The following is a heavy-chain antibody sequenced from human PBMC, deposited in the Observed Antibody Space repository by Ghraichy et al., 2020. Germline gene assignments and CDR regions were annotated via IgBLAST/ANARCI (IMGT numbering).Heavy chain of an antibody. CDR3: PRAVHRFGANYFDY. CDR2: IKQGGTEK. D-gene: IGHD3-10*01. Sequence: GESLNISCSASGFTFSTYWMNWVRQAPGKGLEWVANIKQGGTEKYYANSVKGRFTISRDNPKNSLFLQMNSLRAEHTAVYYCPRAVHRFGANYFDYWGQGTLVTVSS. J-gene: IGHJ4*02. CDR1: GFTFSTYW. V-gene: IGHV3-7*01.